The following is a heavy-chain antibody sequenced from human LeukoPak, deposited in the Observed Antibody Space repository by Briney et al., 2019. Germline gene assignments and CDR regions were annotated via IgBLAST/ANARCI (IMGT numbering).Heavy chain of an antibody. CDR2: IYYSGST. Sequence: SETLSLTCTVSGGSISSYYWSWIRQPPGKGLEWIGYIYYSGSTNYNPSLKSRVTISVDTSKNQFSLKLSSVTAADTAVYYCGGVGWLLEAFDYWGQGTMVTVS. CDR3: GGVGWLLEAFDY. CDR1: GGSISSYY. J-gene: IGHJ3*01. V-gene: IGHV4-59*12. D-gene: IGHD1-26*01.